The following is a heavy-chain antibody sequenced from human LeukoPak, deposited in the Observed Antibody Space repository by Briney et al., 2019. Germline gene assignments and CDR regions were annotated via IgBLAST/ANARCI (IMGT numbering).Heavy chain of an antibody. V-gene: IGHV3-7*01. J-gene: IGHJ4*02. CDR3: AREGQWLALDY. Sequence: GGSLRLSCVASGFTLRTDWISWVRQAPGKGLEWVANIKHDGIEKNYVDSVRGRFTISRDNAMNSVFLQMNNLRAEDTAVYYCAREGQWLALDYWGQGTLVPVSS. CDR1: GFTLRTDW. D-gene: IGHD6-19*01. CDR2: IKHDGIEK.